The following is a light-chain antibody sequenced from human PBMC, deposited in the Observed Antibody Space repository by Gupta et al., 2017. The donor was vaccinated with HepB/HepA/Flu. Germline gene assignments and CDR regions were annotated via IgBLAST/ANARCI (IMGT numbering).Light chain of an antibody. CDR3: QQHDKWHPRP. V-gene: IGKV3-15*01. CDR1: QSVGGN. CDR2: GAS. Sequence: EIEMTQSPATLFVSPGERATLSCRASQSVGGNLAWYQQKPGQAPRLLIYGASTRFTGVPARFSGSGCGTEFTLTISSRQPEDFAVYYCQQHDKWHPRPFGQGTKVEIK. J-gene: IGKJ1*01.